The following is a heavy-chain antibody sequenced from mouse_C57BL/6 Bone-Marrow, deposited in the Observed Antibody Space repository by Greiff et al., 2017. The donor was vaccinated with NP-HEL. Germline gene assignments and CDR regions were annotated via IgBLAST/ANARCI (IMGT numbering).Heavy chain of an antibody. CDR2: INPSSGYT. J-gene: IGHJ2*01. V-gene: IGHV1-4*01. Sequence: VKLQESGAELARPGASVKMSCKASGYTFTSYTMHWVKQRPGQGLEWIGYINPSSGYTKYNQKFKDKATLTADKSSSTAYMQLSSLTSEDSAVYYCARLRPYYYGSSHYFDYWGQGTTLTVSS. CDR3: ARLRPYYYGSSHYFDY. CDR1: GYTFTSYT. D-gene: IGHD1-1*01.